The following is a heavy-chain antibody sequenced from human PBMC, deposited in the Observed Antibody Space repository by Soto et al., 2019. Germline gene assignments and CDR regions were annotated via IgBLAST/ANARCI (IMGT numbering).Heavy chain of an antibody. J-gene: IGHJ1*01. CDR1: GRXXSXFP. V-gene: IGHV1-69*06. D-gene: IGHD5-18*01. CDR2: GISASGSV. Sequence: QVQVVQSGAEVKKPGSSVKISCRASGRXXSXFPTSWVXXXXXXXLEWMGAGISASGSVTYAPQFEGGVTITAVTSAGIGYLDLTSLTSEDTAIYYCAKLGSRDGYNYVVDQWGPGTMVTVSS. CDR3: AKLGSRDGYNYVVDQ.